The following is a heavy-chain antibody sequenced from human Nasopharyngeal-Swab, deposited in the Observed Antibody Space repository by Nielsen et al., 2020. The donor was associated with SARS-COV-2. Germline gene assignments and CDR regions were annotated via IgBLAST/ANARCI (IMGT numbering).Heavy chain of an antibody. CDR3: ARGSSWYEELDY. J-gene: IGHJ4*02. V-gene: IGHV1-8*01. D-gene: IGHD6-13*01. CDR2: MNPNSGNT. CDR1: GYIFTSYD. Sequence: ASVKVSCKASGYIFTSYDINWARQATGQGLEWMGWMNPNSGNTGYAQKFQGGVTMTRNTSISTAYMELSSLRSEDTAVYYCARGSSWYEELDYWGQGTLVTVSS.